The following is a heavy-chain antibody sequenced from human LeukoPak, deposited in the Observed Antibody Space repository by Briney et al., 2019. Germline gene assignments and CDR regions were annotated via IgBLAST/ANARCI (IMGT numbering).Heavy chain of an antibody. V-gene: IGHV4-39*01. Sequence: SETLSLTCTVSGGSISSSSYYWGWIRQPPGKGLEWIGSIYYSGSTYYNPSLKSRVTISVDTSKNQFSLKLTSLTAADTAVYYCARWASISREPGGFFDHWGQGTLVTVSS. D-gene: IGHD1-14*01. CDR1: GGSISSSSYY. CDR2: IYYSGST. J-gene: IGHJ4*02. CDR3: ARWASISREPGGFFDH.